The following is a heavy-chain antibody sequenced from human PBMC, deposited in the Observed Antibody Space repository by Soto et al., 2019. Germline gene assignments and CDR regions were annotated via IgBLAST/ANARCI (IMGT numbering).Heavy chain of an antibody. V-gene: IGHV4-30-2*06. Sequence: TLSLTCAVSGGSITSGGYSWSWIRQSPGQGLEWIGYIYQGGSAYYNPALKTRVTILLDRSKNQFSLNLTSVTAADTAVYYCARSFYGVDLWGQGTPVTV. CDR2: IYQGGSA. CDR3: ARSFYGVDL. CDR1: GGSITSGGYS. J-gene: IGHJ6*01.